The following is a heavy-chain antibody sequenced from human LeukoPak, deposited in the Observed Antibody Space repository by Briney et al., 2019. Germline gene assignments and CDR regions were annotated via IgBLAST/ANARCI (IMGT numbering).Heavy chain of an antibody. Sequence: SGGSLRLSCEASGFSFSSYSMNWVRQAPGKGLEWVSYVSSSTTIRDYADSVKGRFTISRDNAKNSLYLQMNTLRDEDTAVYYCARDREWSFDYWGQGILVTVSS. CDR3: ARDREWSFDY. V-gene: IGHV3-48*02. CDR2: VSSSTTIR. CDR1: GFSFSSYS. J-gene: IGHJ4*02. D-gene: IGHD2-8*01.